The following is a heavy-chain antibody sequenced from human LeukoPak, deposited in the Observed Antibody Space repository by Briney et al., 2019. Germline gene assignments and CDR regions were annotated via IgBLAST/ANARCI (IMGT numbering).Heavy chain of an antibody. J-gene: IGHJ4*02. D-gene: IGHD6-19*01. Sequence: SETLSLTCTVSDGSISINYWTWIRQPPGKGLEWIGNIYFRGSTNYNPSLKSRVTISGDTSKNQVSLQLTSVAAADTAVYYCARGLGWFLDWGQGTLVTASS. CDR3: ARGLGWFLD. CDR2: IYFRGST. CDR1: DGSISINY. V-gene: IGHV4-59*01.